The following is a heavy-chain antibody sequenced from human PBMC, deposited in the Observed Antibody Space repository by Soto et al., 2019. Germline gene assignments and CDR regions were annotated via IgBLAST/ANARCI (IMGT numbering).Heavy chain of an antibody. V-gene: IGHV3-23*01. CDR1: GFTFNSYA. Sequence: GGSLRLSCAASGFTFNSYAMTWVRQAPRKGLEWVSGISGSGGGTYYADSVKGRFTISRDNSKTTLYLQMDSLRAEDTALYYCARSSDGFYYYAGMDVWGQGTTVTVSS. CDR2: ISGSGGGT. J-gene: IGHJ6*02. CDR3: ARSSDGFYYYAGMDV.